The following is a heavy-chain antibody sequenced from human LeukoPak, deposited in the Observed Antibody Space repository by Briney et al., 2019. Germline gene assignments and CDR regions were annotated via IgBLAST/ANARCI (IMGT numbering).Heavy chain of an antibody. D-gene: IGHD2-2*01. V-gene: IGHV1-69*01. J-gene: IGHJ3*02. CDR1: GGTFSSYA. CDR2: IIPIFGTA. CDR3: ARGLGYCSSTSCYSGAFDI. Sequence: SVKVSCKASGGTFSSYAISWVRQAPGEGLEWMGGIIPIFGTANYAQKFQGRVTITADESTSTAYMELSSLRSEDTAVYYCARGLGYCSSTSCYSGAFDIWGQGTMVTVSS.